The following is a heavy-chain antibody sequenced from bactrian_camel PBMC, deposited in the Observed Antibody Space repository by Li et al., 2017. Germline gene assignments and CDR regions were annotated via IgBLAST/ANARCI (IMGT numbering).Heavy chain of an antibody. D-gene: IGHD7*01. CDR2: IYTEYGTT. CDR1: GKTVPSPA. Sequence: DVQLVESGGGSVQAGGSLRLSCTASGKTVPSPAMGWMRQVPGKEREGVATIYTEYGTTYYADSVKGRFTISQDNAKNTVYLQMNSLKSEDTALYYCATGRTVFLYWGQGTQVTVS. V-gene: IGHV3S40*01. J-gene: IGHJ4*01. CDR3: ATGRTVFLY.